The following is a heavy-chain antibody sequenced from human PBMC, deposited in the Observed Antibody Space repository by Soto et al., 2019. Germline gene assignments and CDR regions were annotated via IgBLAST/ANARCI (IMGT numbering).Heavy chain of an antibody. CDR1: GGTFSNYA. CDR3: ARSRSAGYGYFDS. Sequence: QVQLEQSGAEVKKPGSSVKVSCKASGGTFSNYAISWVRQAPGQGLEWMGGIIPIFGTANYAQKLQDRVTITADESTSTAYRELSSLRSDDTAVYDGARSRSAGYGYFDSWGQGTLVTVSS. CDR2: IIPIFGTA. V-gene: IGHV1-69*12. D-gene: IGHD5-18*01. J-gene: IGHJ4*02.